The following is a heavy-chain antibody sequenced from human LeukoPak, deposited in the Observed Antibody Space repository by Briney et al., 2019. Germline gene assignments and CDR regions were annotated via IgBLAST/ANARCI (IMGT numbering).Heavy chain of an antibody. J-gene: IGHJ4*02. V-gene: IGHV3-48*03. CDR3: ARGPSGYHNT. CDR1: GFTFRSYE. CDR2: IDSGRRSST. Sequence: PGGSLRLSCAASGFTFRSYEMNWVRQASGKGLEWVSYIDSGRRSSTNYADSVKGRFTISRDSAKNLLYLQMNSLRAEDTAVYYCARGPSGYHNTGGQGTLVTVSS. D-gene: IGHD5-12*01.